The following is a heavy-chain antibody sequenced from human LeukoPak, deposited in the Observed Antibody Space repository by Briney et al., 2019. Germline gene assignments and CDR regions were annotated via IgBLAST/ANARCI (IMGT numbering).Heavy chain of an antibody. D-gene: IGHD3-10*01. CDR3: ARDGGSGSYYVYGMDV. CDR1: GYTFTGYY. Sequence: ASVKVPCKASGYTFTGYYMHWVRQAPGQGLEWMGWINPNSGGTNYAQKFQGWVTMTRDTSISTAYMELSRLRSDDTAVYYCARDGGSGSYYVYGMDVWGQGTTVTVSS. CDR2: INPNSGGT. J-gene: IGHJ6*02. V-gene: IGHV1-2*04.